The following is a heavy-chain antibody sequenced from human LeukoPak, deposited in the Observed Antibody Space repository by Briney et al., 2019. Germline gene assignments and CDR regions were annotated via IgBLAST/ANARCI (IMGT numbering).Heavy chain of an antibody. CDR3: ANLMTTVVTPDAFDI. J-gene: IGHJ3*02. CDR2: ISYDGSNK. Sequence: HAGRSLRLSCAASGFTFSSYGMHWVRQAPGKGLEWVAVISYDGSNKYYADSVKGRFTISRDNSKNTLYLQMNSLRAEDTAVYYCANLMTTVVTPDAFDIWGQGTMVTVSS. CDR1: GFTFSSYG. V-gene: IGHV3-30*18. D-gene: IGHD4-23*01.